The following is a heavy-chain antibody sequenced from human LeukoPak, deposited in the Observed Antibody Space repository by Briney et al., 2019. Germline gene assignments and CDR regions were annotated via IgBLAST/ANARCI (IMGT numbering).Heavy chain of an antibody. CDR3: SRESSAVARSMIRDWPDP. J-gene: IGHJ5*02. CDR2: INHSGRT. D-gene: IGHD3-16*01. V-gene: IGHV4-38-2*02. Sequence: PSETLSLTCDGSGYSINFGHLWGWIRQTPGKGLEWIASINHSGRTYYTPSLKSRVTISADTLKNQFSLKVTSVTAEDTAMYFCSRESSAVARSMIRDWPDPWGQGTLVIVSS. CDR1: GYSINFGHL.